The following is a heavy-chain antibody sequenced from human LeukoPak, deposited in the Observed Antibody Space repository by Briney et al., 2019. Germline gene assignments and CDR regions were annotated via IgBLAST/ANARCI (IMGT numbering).Heavy chain of an antibody. CDR3: ARDTDYYDSSGYALDY. V-gene: IGHV3-30-3*01. CDR1: GFTFSSYA. J-gene: IGHJ4*02. D-gene: IGHD3-22*01. CDR2: ISYDGSNK. Sequence: GGSLRLSCAASGFTFSSYAMHWVRQAPGKGLEWVAVISYDGSNKYYADSVKGRFTISRDNSKNTLYLQMNSLRAEDTAVYYCARDTDYYDSSGYALDYWGQGTLVTVSS.